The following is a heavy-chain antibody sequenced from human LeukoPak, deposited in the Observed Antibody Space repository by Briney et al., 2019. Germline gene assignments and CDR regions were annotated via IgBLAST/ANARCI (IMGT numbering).Heavy chain of an antibody. J-gene: IGHJ4*02. CDR1: GFTFSRYG. CDR2: IWYDGTNK. CDR3: ASLDRYTYDY. D-gene: IGHD5-24*01. Sequence: GGSLRLSCAASGFTFSRYGMHWVRQAPGKGLEWVAVIWYDGTNKYYAGSVKGRFTISRDNSKNTLYLQMNSLRAEDTAVYYCASLDRYTYDYWGQGTLVTVSS. V-gene: IGHV3-33*01.